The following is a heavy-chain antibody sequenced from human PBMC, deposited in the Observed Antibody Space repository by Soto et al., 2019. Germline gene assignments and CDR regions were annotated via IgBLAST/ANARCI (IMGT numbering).Heavy chain of an antibody. CDR2: IYSTGTT. CDR3: AKDGRGSGSHYNSFGY. CDR1: GFTVGNNY. V-gene: IGHV3-53*01. Sequence: VQPVESGGGLIQPGGSLKLSCAASGFTVGNNYMSWVRQAPGKGLEWVSLIYSTGTTKYADSVKGRFTVSRDNAKNTLYLQMNSLRAEDTAVYYCAKDGRGSGSHYNSFGYWGQGTLVTVSS. J-gene: IGHJ4*02. D-gene: IGHD3-10*01.